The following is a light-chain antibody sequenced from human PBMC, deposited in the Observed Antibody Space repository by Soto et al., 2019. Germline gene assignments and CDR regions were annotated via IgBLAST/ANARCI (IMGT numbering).Light chain of an antibody. CDR2: AAS. CDR3: QQYGWSQALT. J-gene: IGKJ4*01. Sequence: VVWTQSPATLSLSPGERATLSCRARQIVTSSYLAWYQLKPGQAPRLLLYAASMRPPGIPDRFSGSGSGTDFTLTISRLEPEDFAVYYGQQYGWSQALTGGGGTKGDIK. CDR1: QIVTSSY. V-gene: IGKV3-20*01.